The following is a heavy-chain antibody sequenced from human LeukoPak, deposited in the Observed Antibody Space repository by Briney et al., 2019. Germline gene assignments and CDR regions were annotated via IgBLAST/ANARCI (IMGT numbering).Heavy chain of an antibody. CDR3: ARENFDI. V-gene: IGHV3-64*01. CDR2: IGPDGAFT. Sequence: RAGGSLRLSCAASGFNLGSHTVHWVRQAPGKGLEYVSGIGPDGAFTYYAKSVEGRFTISRDNSKNTLYLQMGSLRPEDMSVYHCARENFDIWGQGTVVTVSS. CDR1: GFNLGSHT. J-gene: IGHJ3*02.